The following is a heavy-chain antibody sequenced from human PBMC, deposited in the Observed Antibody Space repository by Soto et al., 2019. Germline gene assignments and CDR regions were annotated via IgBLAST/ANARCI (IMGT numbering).Heavy chain of an antibody. CDR3: VKNRGGGSYTTWSFAS. Sequence: EVQLLDSGGGLVQPGGSLRLSCAASGFTFSCCAISWVRQAPGKGLEWVSTIHGDGDYMQYTDSVKGRFTISRDNSRNTLYLQMDSLRGDDTAVYYCVKNRGGGSYTTWSFASWGRGTLVTVSS. CDR1: GFTFSCCA. CDR2: IHGDGDYM. D-gene: IGHD1-26*01. J-gene: IGHJ2*01. V-gene: IGHV3-23*01.